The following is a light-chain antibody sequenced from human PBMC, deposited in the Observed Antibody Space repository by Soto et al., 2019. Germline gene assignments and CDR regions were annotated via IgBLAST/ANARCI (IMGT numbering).Light chain of an antibody. CDR2: EVT. V-gene: IGLV2-14*01. CDR3: SSYGGSNNLV. J-gene: IGLJ2*01. Sequence: QSALTQPASVSGSPGQSIAISCTGSSSDIGIYKYVSWYQQHPGKVPKLIIYEVTNRPSGVSNRFSGSKSGNTASLTVSGLQAEDEADYYCSSYGGSNNLVFGGGTKLTVL. CDR1: SSDIGIYKY.